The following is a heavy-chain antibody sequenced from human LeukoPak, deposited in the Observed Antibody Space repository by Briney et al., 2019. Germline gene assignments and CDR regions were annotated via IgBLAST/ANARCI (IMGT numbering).Heavy chain of an antibody. J-gene: IGHJ4*02. Sequence: PGGSLRLSCAGSGFTFSSYAMHWVRQAPGKGLEWVAVISYDGSNKYYADSVKGRFTISRDNSKNTLYLQMNSLRAEDTAVYYCARDSYYFDSSGSRGAFDYWGQGTLVTVSS. D-gene: IGHD3-22*01. V-gene: IGHV3-30*04. CDR1: GFTFSSYA. CDR3: ARDSYYFDSSGSRGAFDY. CDR2: ISYDGSNK.